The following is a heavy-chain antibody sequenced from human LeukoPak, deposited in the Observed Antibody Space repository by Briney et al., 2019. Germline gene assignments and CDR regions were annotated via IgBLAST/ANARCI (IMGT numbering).Heavy chain of an antibody. CDR3: ARAMDV. CDR1: GFTFSRAW. Sequence: GGSLRLSCAASGFTFSRAWMSWVRQAPGKGLEWVANIKEDGSEDYYADSVKGRFAISKDNAKNSLYLQMNNLRAEDTAVYYCARAMDVWGQGATVTVSS. V-gene: IGHV3-7*04. J-gene: IGHJ6*02. CDR2: IKEDGSED.